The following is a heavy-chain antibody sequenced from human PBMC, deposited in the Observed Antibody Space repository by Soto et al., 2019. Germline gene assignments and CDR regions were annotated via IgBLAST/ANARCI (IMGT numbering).Heavy chain of an antibody. CDR2: IIPIFATT. V-gene: IGHV1-69*06. D-gene: IGHD3-3*01. CDR3: ARVRGGTREWYWYGY. Sequence: QVQLVQSGAEVKKPGSSVKVSCKASGGTFSTYPIIWVRQAPGQGLEWVGEIIPIFATTNLAQKFKGRATITADKSTITAYMEASSLRSEDTAVYYGARVRGGTREWYWYGYLGQGTLVTVCS. J-gene: IGHJ4*02. CDR1: GGTFSTYP.